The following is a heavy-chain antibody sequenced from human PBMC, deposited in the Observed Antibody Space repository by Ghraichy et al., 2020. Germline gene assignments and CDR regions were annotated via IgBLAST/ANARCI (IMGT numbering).Heavy chain of an antibody. J-gene: IGHJ4*02. V-gene: IGHV5-51*01. CDR1: EYFAYYW. CDR2: IYPGNSEI. D-gene: IGHD5-12*01. CDR3: ARPSGDDEAWHLDY. Sequence: GESLNISCRVSEYFAYYWLAWVRQMPGKGLEWMGIIYPGNSEIRYSPSFQGHVVISADKSISTAYLQWNSLKVSDSAMYFCARPSGDDEAWHLDYWAQGTQVTVSS.